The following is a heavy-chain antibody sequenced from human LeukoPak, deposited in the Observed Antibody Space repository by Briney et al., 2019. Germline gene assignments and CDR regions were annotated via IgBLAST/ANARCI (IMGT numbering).Heavy chain of an antibody. D-gene: IGHD3-10*01. CDR1: GFTFSSYS. CDR2: ISSSSSYI. CDR3: AKGLWFGEFHDAFDI. V-gene: IGHV3-21*04. J-gene: IGHJ3*02. Sequence: PGGSLRLSCAASGFTFSSYSMNWVRQAPGKGLEWVSSISSSSSYIYYADSVKGRFTISRDNAKNSLYLQMNSLRAEDTALYYCAKGLWFGEFHDAFDIWGQGTMVTVSS.